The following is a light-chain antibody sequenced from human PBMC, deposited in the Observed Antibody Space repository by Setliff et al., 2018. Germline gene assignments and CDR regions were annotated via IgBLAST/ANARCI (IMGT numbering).Light chain of an antibody. CDR1: SSDVGGYDY. CDR2: EVT. CDR3: NAYASDTTYV. V-gene: IGLV2-14*01. Sequence: QSVLTQPAAVSGSPGQSIAISCTGTSSDVGGYDYVSWYQHHPGKAPKLMIFEVTKRPSGVSDRFSGSKSGNTASLTISGLQTEDEAEYYCNAYASDTTYVFGSGTKVTVL. J-gene: IGLJ1*01.